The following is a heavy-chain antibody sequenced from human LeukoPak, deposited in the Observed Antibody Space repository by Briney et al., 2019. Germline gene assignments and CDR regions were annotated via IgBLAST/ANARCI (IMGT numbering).Heavy chain of an antibody. Sequence: GGSLRLSCAASGFTFSTYWMSWVRQAPGKGLEWVANMKQDGSDKYYVDSVKGRFTISRDNAKNTLYLQMNSLRAEDTAVYYCARADHYYGSGSYYMGAFDIWGRGTMVTVSS. V-gene: IGHV3-7*03. CDR3: ARADHYYGSGSYYMGAFDI. D-gene: IGHD3-10*01. CDR2: MKQDGSDK. J-gene: IGHJ3*02. CDR1: GFTFSTYW.